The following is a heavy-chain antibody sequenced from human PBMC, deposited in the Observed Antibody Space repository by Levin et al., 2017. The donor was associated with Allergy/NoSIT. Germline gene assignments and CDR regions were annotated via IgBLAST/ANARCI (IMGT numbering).Heavy chain of an antibody. D-gene: IGHD1-1*01. V-gene: IGHV2-5*02. CDR2: VYWDDDN. CDR3: AHRLIYNNDWNDGDLDY. J-gene: IGHJ4*02. CDR1: GFSLTTYGEG. Sequence: GSGPTLVKPTQTLTLTCSFSGFSLTTYGEGVGWIRQPPGKALEWLAFVYWDDDNRYSPSLKSRLTVTKDTSRNQVVLTMTSMDPVDTGTYYCAHRLIYNNDWNDGDLDYWGQGTLVTVSS.